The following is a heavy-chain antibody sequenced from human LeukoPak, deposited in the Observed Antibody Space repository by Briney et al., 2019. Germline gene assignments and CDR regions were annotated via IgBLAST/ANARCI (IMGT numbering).Heavy chain of an antibody. CDR1: GFTVSSNY. V-gene: IGHV3-53*01. J-gene: IGHJ4*02. D-gene: IGHD6-13*01. CDR2: IFGDGTT. CDR3: ASASYSNDVAGVDS. Sequence: GGSLRLSCAASGFTVSSNYMSWVRQAPGKGLECVSVIFGDGTTYYADSVKGRFTISRDNSKTTLYLQMNSLRAEDTAVYFCASASYSNDVAGVDSWGQGTLVTVSS.